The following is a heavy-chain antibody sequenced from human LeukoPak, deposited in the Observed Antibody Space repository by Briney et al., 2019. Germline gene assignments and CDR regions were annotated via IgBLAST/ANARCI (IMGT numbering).Heavy chain of an antibody. CDR3: AKDSGATPYYFDY. CDR1: GFTFSSHA. D-gene: IGHD5-12*01. Sequence: PVGSLRLSCAASGFTFSSHAMSWVRQAPGKGLEWVSSISANGRSTYYADSVKGRFTISRDNSKNTLYLQMNSLRAEDTAVYYCAKDSGATPYYFDYWGQGTLVTVSS. J-gene: IGHJ4*02. V-gene: IGHV3-23*01. CDR2: ISANGRST.